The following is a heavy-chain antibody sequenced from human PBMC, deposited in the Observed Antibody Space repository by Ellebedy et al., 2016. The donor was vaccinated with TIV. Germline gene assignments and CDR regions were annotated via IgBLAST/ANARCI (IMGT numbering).Heavy chain of an antibody. J-gene: IGHJ4*02. CDR2: IYASGTT. Sequence: SETLSLXXTVSGGSINGYYWSWIRQPAGKGLEWIGRIYASGTTNYNPSLRGRLTMSVDTSKNQFSLKLNSVTAADTAVHYCAKLSQSPVVATANYYFDYWGQGILVTVSS. CDR1: GGSINGYY. D-gene: IGHD2-15*01. CDR3: AKLSQSPVVATANYYFDY. V-gene: IGHV4-4*07.